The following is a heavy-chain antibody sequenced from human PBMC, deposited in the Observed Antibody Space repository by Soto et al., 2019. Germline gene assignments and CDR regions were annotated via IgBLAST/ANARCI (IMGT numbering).Heavy chain of an antibody. V-gene: IGHV4-31*01. CDR1: GGSISSGGHY. CDR2: IYYSEST. CDR3: ARGEAGFFWSGRSDSWFDP. J-gene: IGHJ5*02. Sequence: QVKLQESGPGLVKPSQTLSLTCTVSGGSISSGGHYWSWLRQNPAKGLEWVGYIYYSESTYYNSSRKCLVSKSVDTCKNQSSLKLSSVNAADTAVYYCARGEAGFFWSGRSDSWFDPWGQGILVTVSS. D-gene: IGHD3-3*01.